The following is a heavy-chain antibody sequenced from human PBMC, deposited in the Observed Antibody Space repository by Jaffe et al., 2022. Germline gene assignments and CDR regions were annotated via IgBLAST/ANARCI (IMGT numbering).Heavy chain of an antibody. CDR1: GFTFSSYG. CDR3: AKPITTVTTWSDYMDV. V-gene: IGHV3-30*02. J-gene: IGHJ6*03. Sequence: QVQLVESGGGVVQPGGSLRLSCAASGFTFSSYGMHWVRQAPGKGLEWVAFIRYDGSNKYYADSVKGRFTISRDNSKNTLYLQMNSLRAEDTAVYYCAKPITTVTTWSDYMDVWGKGTTVTVSS. D-gene: IGHD4-17*01. CDR2: IRYDGSNK.